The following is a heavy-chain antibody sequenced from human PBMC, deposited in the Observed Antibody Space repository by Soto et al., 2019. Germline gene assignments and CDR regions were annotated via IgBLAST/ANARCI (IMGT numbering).Heavy chain of an antibody. CDR1: GYSFSSYW. J-gene: IGHJ4*02. Sequence: GGSLKISCKGSGYSFSSYWICWVRQMPGKGLEWMGIIYPGDSDTRYSPSFQGQVTISADKSISTAYLQWSSLKASDTAMYYCATGDSISLFDYWGQGTLVTVSS. D-gene: IGHD3-10*01. CDR2: IYPGDSDT. V-gene: IGHV5-51*01. CDR3: ATGDSISLFDY.